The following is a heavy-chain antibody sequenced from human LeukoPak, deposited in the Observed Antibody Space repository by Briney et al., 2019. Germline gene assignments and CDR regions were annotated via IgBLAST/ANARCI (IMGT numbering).Heavy chain of an antibody. CDR2: ISSRSSHT. D-gene: IGHD3-16*01. V-gene: IGHV3-21*01. J-gene: IGHJ3*02. CDR3: ARTSYYVSHAFDI. CDR1: GFTFTNYN. Sequence: GWSLRLSCAASGFTFTNYNMNWVRQAPGKGLEWLSSISSRSSHTYYTDSVKGRFTISRDNAKNSLYPQINSPRAEDTAVYYCARTSYYVSHAFDIWGQGTMVTVSS.